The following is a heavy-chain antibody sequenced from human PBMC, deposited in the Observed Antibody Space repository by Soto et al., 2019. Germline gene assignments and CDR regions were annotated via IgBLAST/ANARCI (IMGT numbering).Heavy chain of an antibody. CDR1: GFNFNNYG. CDR2: IWNDGNGY. CDR3: ARRQISPPTRGAASARGGMDV. J-gene: IGHJ6*02. V-gene: IGHV3-33*01. Sequence: ESGGGVVQPGRSLRLSCAASGFNFNNYGMHWVRQAPGKGLEWVAVIWNDGNGYYYANSVKGRFTISRDNSKNTLFLQMSSLRAEDTAVYYCARRQISPPTRGAASARGGMDVWGQGTTVTFSS. D-gene: IGHD6-13*01.